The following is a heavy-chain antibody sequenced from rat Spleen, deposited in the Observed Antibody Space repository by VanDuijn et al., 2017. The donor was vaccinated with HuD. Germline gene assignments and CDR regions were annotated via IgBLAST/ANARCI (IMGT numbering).Heavy chain of an antibody. J-gene: IGHJ3*01. D-gene: IGHD1-4*01. CDR1: GFTFRNYD. CDR3: ATHQPIRVYTKNWFAY. V-gene: IGHV5-25*01. Sequence: EVQLVESGGDLVQPGRSLKVSCAASGFTFRNYDMAWVRQAPTKGLEWVASISPSGGATYYRDSVKGRFTISRDNAKSTLYLQMDSLRSEDTATYYCATHQPIRVYTKNWFAYWGQGTLVTVSS. CDR2: ISPSGGAT.